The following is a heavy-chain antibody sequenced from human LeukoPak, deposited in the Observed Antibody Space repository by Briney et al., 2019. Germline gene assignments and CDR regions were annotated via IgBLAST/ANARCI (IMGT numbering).Heavy chain of an antibody. V-gene: IGHV3-21*01. Sequence: GGSLRLSCAASGFTFSSYSMNWVRQAPGKGLEWVSSISSSSSYIYYADSVKGRFTISRDNAKNLLYLQMNSLRAEDTAVYYCARDRGSGYSGGYWGQGTLVTVSS. CDR2: ISSSSSYI. D-gene: IGHD3-22*01. CDR3: ARDRGSGYSGGY. J-gene: IGHJ4*02. CDR1: GFTFSSYS.